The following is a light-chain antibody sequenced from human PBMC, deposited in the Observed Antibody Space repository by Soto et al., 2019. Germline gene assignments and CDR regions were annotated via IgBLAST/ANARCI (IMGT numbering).Light chain of an antibody. CDR2: AAS. V-gene: IGKV1-39*01. CDR3: QQSYRTPYT. CDR1: QSISSY. J-gene: IGKJ2*01. Sequence: DIQMTQSPSSLSASVGDRVTITCRASQSISSYLNWYQQKPGKAPKLLIYAASSLQSGVPSRFSGSGSGTYFTLSISRLEPENLATYYCQQSYRTPYTVGQGTKLEIK.